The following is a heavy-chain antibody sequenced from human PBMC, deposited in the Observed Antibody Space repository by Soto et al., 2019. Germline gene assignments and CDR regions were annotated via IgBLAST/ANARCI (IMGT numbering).Heavy chain of an antibody. J-gene: IGHJ4*02. V-gene: IGHV4-4*02. Sequence: QVQLQESGPGLVKPSGTLSLTCAVSGGSITSSYWWSWVRQPPGKGLEWIGEIYHSGNTNYNPSLRSRVTISLDKSKNQFSLKLSSVTAADTALYYSASGQPVKYFDYWGQGTLVTVSS. CDR1: GGSITSSYW. CDR3: ASGQPVKYFDY. D-gene: IGHD6-13*01. CDR2: IYHSGNT.